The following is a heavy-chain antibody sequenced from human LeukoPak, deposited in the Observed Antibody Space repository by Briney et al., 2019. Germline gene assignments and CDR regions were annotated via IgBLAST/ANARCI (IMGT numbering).Heavy chain of an antibody. CDR3: ARRWFGEGAGAFDI. J-gene: IGHJ3*02. D-gene: IGHD3-10*01. Sequence: SETLSLTCTVSGGSISSYYWSWIRQPPGKGLEWIGYIYYSGSINYNPSLKSRVTISVDTSKNQFSLKLSSVTAADTAVYYCARRWFGEGAGAFDIWGQGTMVTVSS. CDR2: IYYSGSI. CDR1: GGSISSYY. V-gene: IGHV4-59*01.